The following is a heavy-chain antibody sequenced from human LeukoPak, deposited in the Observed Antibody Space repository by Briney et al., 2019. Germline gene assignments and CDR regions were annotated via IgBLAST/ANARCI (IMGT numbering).Heavy chain of an antibody. CDR3: ARAYHGDSSGYYEKYFDY. CDR2: IIPIFGTA. J-gene: IGHJ4*02. V-gene: IGHV1-69*13. Sequence: ASVKVSCKASGGTFSSYAISWVRQAPGQGLEWMGGIIPIFGTANYAQKFQGRVTITADEFTSTAYMELSSLRSEDTAVYYCARAYHGDSSGYYEKYFDYWGQGTLVTVSS. CDR1: GGTFSSYA. D-gene: IGHD3-22*01.